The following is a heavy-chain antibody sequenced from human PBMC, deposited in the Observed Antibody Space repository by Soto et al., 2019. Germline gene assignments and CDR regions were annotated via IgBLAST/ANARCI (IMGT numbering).Heavy chain of an antibody. CDR2: IYYSGRT. CDR3: ARAMTAISLDQ. V-gene: IGHV4-61*01. J-gene: IGHJ4*02. Sequence: SETLSLTCTVSGGSVNSGSYYWSWIRQPPGKGLEWIGHIYYSGRTDYNPSLKSRVTISLDKSKNQFSLELTSVTAAVLAIYYCARAMTAISLDQWGQGTLVTVSS. CDR1: GGSVNSGSYY. D-gene: IGHD5-18*01.